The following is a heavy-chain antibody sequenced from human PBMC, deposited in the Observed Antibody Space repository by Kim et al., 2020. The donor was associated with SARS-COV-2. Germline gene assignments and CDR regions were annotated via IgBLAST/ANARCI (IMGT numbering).Heavy chain of an antibody. J-gene: IGHJ4*02. V-gene: IGHV3-30*04. CDR3: ARTSSHTPYYFDY. D-gene: IGHD6-13*01. CDR2: ISYDESNK. CDR1: GFTFSSYA. Sequence: GGSLRLSCAASGFTFSSYAMHWVRQAPGKGLEWVAVISYDESNKYYADSVKGRFTISRDNSKNTLYLQMNSLRAEDTAVYYCARTSSHTPYYFDYWGQGTLVTVSS.